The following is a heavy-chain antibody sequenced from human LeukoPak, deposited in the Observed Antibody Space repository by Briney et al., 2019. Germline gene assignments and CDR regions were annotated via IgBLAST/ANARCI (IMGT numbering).Heavy chain of an antibody. CDR3: ARHEVGGDSSSGYEYYYYMDV. CDR2: IYPEDSDT. J-gene: IGHJ6*03. V-gene: IGHV5-51*01. D-gene: IGHD3-3*01. Sequence: GESLKISCKASGYTFTNYWIGGVRQMPGKGLEWMGIIYPEDSDTKYSPSFQGQVTISVDESTSTAYLQWSSLKASDTAIYYCARHEVGGDSSSGYEYYYYMDVWGKGTAVTVSS. CDR1: GYTFTNYW.